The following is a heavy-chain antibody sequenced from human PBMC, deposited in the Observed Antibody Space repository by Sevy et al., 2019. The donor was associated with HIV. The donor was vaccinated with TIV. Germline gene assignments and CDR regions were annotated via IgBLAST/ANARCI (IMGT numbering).Heavy chain of an antibody. V-gene: IGHV3-23*01. CDR2: ISGSGGST. D-gene: IGHD3-3*01. CDR3: AKWFGVATNYYYYYMDV. Sequence: GGSLRLSCEASGFTFSSYAMSWVRQAPGKGLEWVSAISGSGGSTYYAESVKGRFTISRDKSKNTLYLPMNSLRAEDTAVYYCAKWFGVATNYYYYYMDVWGKGTTVTVSS. J-gene: IGHJ6*03. CDR1: GFTFSSYA.